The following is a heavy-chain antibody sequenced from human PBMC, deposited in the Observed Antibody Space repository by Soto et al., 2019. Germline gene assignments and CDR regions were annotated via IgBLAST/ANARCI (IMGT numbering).Heavy chain of an antibody. J-gene: IGHJ3*02. CDR1: GGSISGYY. V-gene: IGHV4-59*12. CDR2: IYNSGST. CDR3: ARDYYYDSSGYYRDAFDI. D-gene: IGHD3-22*01. Sequence: SETLSLTCTVSGGSISGYYWSWIRQPPGKGLEWIGYIYNSGSTYYNPSLKSRVTISVDTSKNQFSLKLSSVTAADTAVYYCARDYYYDSSGYYRDAFDIWGQGTMVTVS.